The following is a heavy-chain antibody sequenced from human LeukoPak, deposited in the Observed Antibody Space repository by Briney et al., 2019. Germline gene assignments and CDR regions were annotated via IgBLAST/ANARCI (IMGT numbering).Heavy chain of an antibody. CDR2: IYYSGST. D-gene: IGHD3-22*01. J-gene: IGHJ6*02. Sequence: NTSETLSLTCTVSGGSISGYYWGWIRQPPGKGLEWIGSIYYSGSTYYNPSLKSRVTISVDTSKNQFSLKLSSVTAADTAVYYCARLPVDGLLPYYYYYGMDVWGQGTTVTVSS. CDR3: ARLPVDGLLPYYYYYGMDV. CDR1: GGSISGYY. V-gene: IGHV4-39*01.